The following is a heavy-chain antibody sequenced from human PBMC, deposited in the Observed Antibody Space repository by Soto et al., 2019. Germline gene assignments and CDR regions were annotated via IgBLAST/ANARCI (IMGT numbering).Heavy chain of an antibody. Sequence: SVKVSCKASGFTFTSSAVQWVRQARGQRLEWIGWIVVGSGNTNYAQKFQERVTITRDMSTSTAYVELSSLRSEDTAVYYCAAGSSGWYPGSFDYWGQGTLVTVSS. D-gene: IGHD6-19*01. J-gene: IGHJ4*02. CDR1: GFTFTSSA. V-gene: IGHV1-58*01. CDR2: IVVGSGNT. CDR3: AAGSSGWYPGSFDY.